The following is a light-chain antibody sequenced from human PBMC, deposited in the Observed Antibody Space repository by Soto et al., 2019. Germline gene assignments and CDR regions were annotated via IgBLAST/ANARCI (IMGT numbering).Light chain of an antibody. V-gene: IGLV2-14*01. CDR2: DVS. CDR1: SSDLGSYNY. CDR3: SSYTSSRTYV. J-gene: IGLJ1*01. Sequence: QPALTQPASVSGSPGQSITISCTGTSSDLGSYNYVSWYQQHPGKAPKVMIYDVSDRPSGVSNRFSGSKSGNTASLTISGLQAEDEADYYCSSYTSSRTYVFGTGTKVTVL.